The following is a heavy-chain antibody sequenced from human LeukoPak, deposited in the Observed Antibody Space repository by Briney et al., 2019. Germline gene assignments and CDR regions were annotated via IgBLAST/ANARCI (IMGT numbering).Heavy chain of an antibody. CDR2: IKQDGSEK. Sequence: GGSLRLSCAVSGFTFSTYWMTWVRQAPGTGLEWVANIKQDGSEKYYVDSVKGRFTISRDNAKNSLYLQMGSLRAEDTAVYYCARRRADRQSFFFDYWGQGTLVTVSS. J-gene: IGHJ4*02. V-gene: IGHV3-7*01. CDR1: GFTFSTYW. CDR3: ARRRADRQSFFFDY. D-gene: IGHD6-6*01.